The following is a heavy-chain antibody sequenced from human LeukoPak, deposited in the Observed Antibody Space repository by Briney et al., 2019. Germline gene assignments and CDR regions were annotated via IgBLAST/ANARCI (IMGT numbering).Heavy chain of an antibody. J-gene: IGHJ5*02. CDR3: ARGTGIVVVPASFGGWFDP. Sequence: ASVKVSCKASGYTFTSYGISWVRQAPGQGLEWMGWISAYNGNTNYAQKLQGRVTITTDTSTSTAYMELRSLRSDDTAVYYCARGTGIVVVPASFGGWFDPWGQGTLVTVSS. CDR1: GYTFTSYG. CDR2: ISAYNGNT. D-gene: IGHD2-2*01. V-gene: IGHV1-18*01.